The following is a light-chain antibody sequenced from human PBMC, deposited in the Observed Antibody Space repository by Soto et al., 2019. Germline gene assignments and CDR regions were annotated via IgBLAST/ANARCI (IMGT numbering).Light chain of an antibody. CDR2: AVS. V-gene: IGKV1-39*01. Sequence: DIQMTQSPSSLSASVGDRITISCRASQSISNYLSWYQNKPGKAPRLLIFAVSRLYNEDPSRVSGGGSGTDFNLTISSLQPDDFATYYCQQGYTTPFTFGGGTKVDI. J-gene: IGKJ4*01. CDR3: QQGYTTPFT. CDR1: QSISNY.